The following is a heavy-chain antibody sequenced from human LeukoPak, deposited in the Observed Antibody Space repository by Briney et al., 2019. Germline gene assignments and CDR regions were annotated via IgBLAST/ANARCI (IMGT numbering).Heavy chain of an antibody. D-gene: IGHD2-2*01. V-gene: IGHV3-7*03. CDR2: IKQDGSEK. CDR1: GFTFSSYS. J-gene: IGHJ5*02. CDR3: ARGRYCSSTSCPYFDP. Sequence: GGSLRLSCAASGFTFSSYSMNWVRQAPGKGLEWVANIKQDGSEKYYVDSVKGRFTISRDNAKNSLYLQMNSLRAEDTAVYYCARGRYCSSTSCPYFDPWGQGTPVTVSS.